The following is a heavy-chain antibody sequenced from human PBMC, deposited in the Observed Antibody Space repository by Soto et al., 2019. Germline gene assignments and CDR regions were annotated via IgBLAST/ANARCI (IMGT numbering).Heavy chain of an antibody. D-gene: IGHD1-26*01. V-gene: IGHV4-38-2*01. J-gene: IGHJ4*02. Sequence: PSETLSLTCVVSNFSLSSGYYWGFIRQSPGKGLEWIASIYRSGTTSYNPSLKSRVTISVDPSKNQFSLMLTAVTAADTAVYYCARTHSGSYYSVFNYWGRGSLVTVSS. CDR2: IYRSGTT. CDR1: NFSLSSGYY. CDR3: ARTHSGSYYSVFNY.